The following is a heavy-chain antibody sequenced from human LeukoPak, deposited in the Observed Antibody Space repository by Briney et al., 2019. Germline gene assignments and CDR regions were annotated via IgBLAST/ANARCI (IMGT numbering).Heavy chain of an antibody. J-gene: IGHJ6*03. CDR1: GFTFSSYS. V-gene: IGHV3-48*01. D-gene: IGHD6-19*01. CDR2: ISSSGSTT. Sequence: GGSLRLSCAASGFTFSSYSMNWVRQAPGKGLEWVSYISSSGSTTYYADSVKGRFTISRDNSKNTLYLQMNSLRAEDTAVYYCAKGSSSGWYVYYMDVWGKGTTVTVSS. CDR3: AKGSSSGWYVYYMDV.